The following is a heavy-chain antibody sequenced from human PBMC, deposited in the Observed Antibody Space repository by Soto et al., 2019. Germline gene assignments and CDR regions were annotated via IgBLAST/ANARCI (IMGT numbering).Heavy chain of an antibody. D-gene: IGHD3-22*01. J-gene: IGHJ5*02. CDR1: GGSISGSTYS. CDR2: IYHSGVI. Sequence: QLQLQESGSGLVKPSQTLSLTCGISGGSISGSTYSWNWIRQPPGKGLEWIGHIYHSGVINYNPSLKSRVTISVDRSKNEFSLKLSSVTAADTAVYYCARGSNRNGYYEGFDNWGQGTLATVSS. CDR3: ARGSNRNGYYEGFDN. V-gene: IGHV4-30-2*01.